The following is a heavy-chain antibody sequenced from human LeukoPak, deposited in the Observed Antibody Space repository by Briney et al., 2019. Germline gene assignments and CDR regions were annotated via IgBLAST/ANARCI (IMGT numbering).Heavy chain of an antibody. CDR3: ARADYPYSSSWYV. D-gene: IGHD6-13*01. V-gene: IGHV1-2*02. CDR1: GYTFTGYY. CDR2: INPNSGGT. J-gene: IGHJ4*02. Sequence: GASVKVSCKASGYTFTGYYMHWVRQAPGQGLEWMGWINPNSGGTNYAQKFQGRVTMTRDTSISTAYMELSRLRSDDTAVYYCARADYPYSSSWYVWGQGTLVTVSS.